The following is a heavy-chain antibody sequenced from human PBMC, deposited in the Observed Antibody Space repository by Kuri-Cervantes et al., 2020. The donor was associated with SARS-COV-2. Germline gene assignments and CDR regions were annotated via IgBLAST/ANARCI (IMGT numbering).Heavy chain of an antibody. D-gene: IGHD2-2*02. CDR1: GFLFSASA. V-gene: IGHV3-73*01. CDR3: AKGPRYCSSTSCYRGPYYYYYYMDV. Sequence: GESLKISWKVSGFLFSASAIHWVRQASGKGLEWVGRVRGKANNYATAYAAPVKGRFTISRDDSKNMAYLQMNSLKTEDTAVYYCAKGPRYCSSTSCYRGPYYYYYYMDVWGKGTTVTVSS. CDR2: VRGKANNYAT. J-gene: IGHJ6*03.